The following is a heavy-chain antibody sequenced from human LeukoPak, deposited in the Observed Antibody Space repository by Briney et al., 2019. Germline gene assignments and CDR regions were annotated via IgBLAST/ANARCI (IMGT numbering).Heavy chain of an antibody. CDR2: INPNSGGT. CDR3: AKTHGSGSYYPFDY. CDR1: GYTFTGYY. D-gene: IGHD3-10*01. J-gene: IGHJ4*02. Sequence: ASVKVSCKASGYTFTGYYMHWVRQAPGQGLEWMGWINPNSGGTNYAQKFQGRVTMTRDTSISTAYMELSRLRSDDTAVYYCAKTHGSGSYYPFDYWGQGTLVTVSS. V-gene: IGHV1-2*02.